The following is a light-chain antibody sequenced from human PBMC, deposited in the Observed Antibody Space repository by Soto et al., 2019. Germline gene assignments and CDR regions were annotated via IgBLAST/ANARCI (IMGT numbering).Light chain of an antibody. CDR3: NSYTNNNDFV. CDR2: EVS. CDR1: SSDVGGYNY. Sequence: QSALTQPASVSGSPGQSITISCTGTSSDVGGYNYVSSFQQHPGKAPKHMIYEVSNWPSGVSKRVSGSRSGNTACLTISGLQSEDEAEYYCNSYTNNNDFVCGTGTKVSVL. V-gene: IGLV2-14*01. J-gene: IGLJ1*01.